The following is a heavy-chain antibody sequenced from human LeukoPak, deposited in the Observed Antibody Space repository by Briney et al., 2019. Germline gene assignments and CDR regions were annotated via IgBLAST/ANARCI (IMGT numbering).Heavy chain of an antibody. CDR1: GFTFSSYW. CDR2: IKQDGSEK. V-gene: IGHV3-7*01. Sequence: GGSLRLSCAASGFTFSSYWMSWVRQAPGKGLEWVANIKQDGSEKHYVDSVKGRFTISRDNAKNSLYLQMNSLRAEDTAVYYCARARPGYCSGGSCYGSLDYWGQGTLVTVSS. J-gene: IGHJ4*02. D-gene: IGHD2-15*01. CDR3: ARARPGYCSGGSCYGSLDY.